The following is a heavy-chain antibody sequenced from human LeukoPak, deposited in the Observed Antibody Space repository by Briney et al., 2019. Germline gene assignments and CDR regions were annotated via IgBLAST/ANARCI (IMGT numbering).Heavy chain of an antibody. D-gene: IGHD1-14*01. CDR3: ARLLGSNPPGH. Sequence: SETLSPTCTVSGGSISNSSYFWGWIRQPPGKGLEWIGSINYSGSTYYNPSVKSRVTISADTSNNQFSLKLNSVTAADTAIYYCARLLGSNPPGHWGQGTLVTVSS. CDR2: INYSGST. J-gene: IGHJ4*02. CDR1: GGSISNSSYF. V-gene: IGHV4-39*01.